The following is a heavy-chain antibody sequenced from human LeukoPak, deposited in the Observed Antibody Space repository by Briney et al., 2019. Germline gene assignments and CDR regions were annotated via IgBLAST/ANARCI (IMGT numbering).Heavy chain of an antibody. Sequence: PGGSLRLSCAASGFTVSSNYMSWVHQAPGKGLEWVSVIYSGGSTYYADSVKGRFTISRDNSKNTLYLQMNSLRAEGTAVYYCAKRVWGSYRYTDYWGQGTLVTVSS. CDR1: GFTVSSNY. D-gene: IGHD3-16*02. CDR3: AKRVWGSYRYTDY. J-gene: IGHJ4*02. CDR2: IYSGGST. V-gene: IGHV3-53*01.